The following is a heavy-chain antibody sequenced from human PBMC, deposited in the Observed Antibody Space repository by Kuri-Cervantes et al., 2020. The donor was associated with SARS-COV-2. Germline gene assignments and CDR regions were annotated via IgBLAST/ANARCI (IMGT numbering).Heavy chain of an antibody. Sequence: GSLRLSCAVSGYSISSGYYWGWIRQPPGKGLEWIGSIYHSGSTYYNPSLKSRVTTSVDTSKNQFSLKLSSVTAADTAVYYCARDLGDPSAFDIWGQGTMVTVSS. V-gene: IGHV4-38-2*02. J-gene: IGHJ3*02. CDR2: IYHSGST. D-gene: IGHD3-10*01. CDR1: GYSISSGYY. CDR3: ARDLGDPSAFDI.